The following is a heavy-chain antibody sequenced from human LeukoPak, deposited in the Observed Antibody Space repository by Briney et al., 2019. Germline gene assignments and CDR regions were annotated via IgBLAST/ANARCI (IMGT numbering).Heavy chain of an antibody. CDR1: GFTFSSYA. D-gene: IGHD4-17*01. Sequence: PGRSLRLSCAASGFTFSSYAMHWVRQAPGKGLEWVAVISYDGSNKYYADSVKGRFTISRDNSKNTLYLQMNSLRAEDTAVYYCARGPDDYGDFLQLFDYWGQGTLVTVSS. J-gene: IGHJ4*02. CDR2: ISYDGSNK. CDR3: ARGPDDYGDFLQLFDY. V-gene: IGHV3-30-3*01.